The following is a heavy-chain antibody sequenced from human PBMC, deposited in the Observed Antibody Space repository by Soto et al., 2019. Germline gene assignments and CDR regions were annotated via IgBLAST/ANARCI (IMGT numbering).Heavy chain of an antibody. CDR2: INPNSGGT. D-gene: IGHD6-6*01. CDR1: GYTFTGYY. J-gene: IGHJ3*02. Sequence: ASVKVSCKASGYTFTGYYMHWVRQAPGQGPEWMGWINPNSGGTNYAQKFQGWVTMTRDTSISTAYMELSRLRSDDTAVYYCARDVSAVIEYSSSKARGAFDIWGQGTMVTVSS. CDR3: ARDVSAVIEYSSSKARGAFDI. V-gene: IGHV1-2*04.